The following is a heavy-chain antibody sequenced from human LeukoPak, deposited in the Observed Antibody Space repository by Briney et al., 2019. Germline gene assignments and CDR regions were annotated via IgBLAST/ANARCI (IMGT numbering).Heavy chain of an antibody. CDR3: ARGPLDIVVVPAALGY. CDR2: MNPNSGNT. V-gene: IGHV1-8*01. D-gene: IGHD2-2*01. CDR1: GYTFTSYD. J-gene: IGHJ4*02. Sequence: GASVKVSCKASGYTFTSYDINWVRQATGQGLEWMGWMNPNSGNTGYAQKFQGRVTMTRNTSISTAYMELSSLRSEDTAVYYCARGPLDIVVVPAALGYWGQGTLVTVSS.